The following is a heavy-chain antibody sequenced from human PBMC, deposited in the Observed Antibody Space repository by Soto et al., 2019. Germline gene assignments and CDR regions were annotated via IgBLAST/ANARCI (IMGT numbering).Heavy chain of an antibody. J-gene: IGHJ4*02. V-gene: IGHV4-30-4*01. D-gene: IGHD5-18*01. CDR1: GGSISSGDYY. CDR3: DRDPGYSYGLDYFDY. Sequence: SETLSLTCTVSGGSISSGDYYWSWIRQPPGKGLEWIGYIYYSGSTYYNPSLKSRVTISVDTSKNQFSLKLSSVTAADTAVYYCDRDPGYSYGLDYFDYWGQGTLVTVSS. CDR2: IYYSGST.